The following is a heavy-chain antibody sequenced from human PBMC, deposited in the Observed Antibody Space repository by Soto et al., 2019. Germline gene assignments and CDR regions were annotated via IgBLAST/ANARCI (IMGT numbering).Heavy chain of an antibody. Sequence: VASVKLSGTHYGYSFTSHDVTCVRQATGQGLEWMGIINPSGGSTSYAQKFQGRVTMTRDTSTSTVYMELSSLRSEDTAVYYCARDRRLHDYRQHSVIDYWGQGTLVTVSS. J-gene: IGHJ4*02. D-gene: IGHD4-4*01. CDR1: GYSFTSHD. CDR2: INPSGGST. V-gene: IGHV1-46*01. CDR3: ARDRRLHDYRQHSVIDY.